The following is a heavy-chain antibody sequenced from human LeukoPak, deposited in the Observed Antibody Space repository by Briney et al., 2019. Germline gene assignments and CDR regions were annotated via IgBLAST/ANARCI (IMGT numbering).Heavy chain of an antibody. V-gene: IGHV4-59*01. CDR1: GGSISSYY. D-gene: IGHD5-12*01. CDR3: AGYIVATKGWFDP. J-gene: IGHJ5*02. Sequence: SETLSLTCTVSGGSISSYYRSWIRQPPGKGLEWIGYIYYSGSTNYNPSLKSRVTISVDTSKNQFSLKLSSVTAADTAVYYCAGYIVATKGWFDPWGQGTLVTVSS. CDR2: IYYSGST.